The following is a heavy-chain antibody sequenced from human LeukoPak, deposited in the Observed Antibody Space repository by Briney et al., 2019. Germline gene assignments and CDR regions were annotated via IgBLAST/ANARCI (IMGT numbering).Heavy chain of an antibody. Sequence: GGSLRLSCAASGFMFRDYTVHWVRLAPGKGLEWVSYISSSSSTIYYADSVKGRFTISRDNAKNSLYLQMNSLRAEDTAVYYCARAVVGGFDYWGQGTLVTVSS. D-gene: IGHD1-26*01. CDR2: ISSSSSTI. V-gene: IGHV3-48*01. CDR3: ARAVVGGFDY. J-gene: IGHJ4*02. CDR1: GFMFRDYT.